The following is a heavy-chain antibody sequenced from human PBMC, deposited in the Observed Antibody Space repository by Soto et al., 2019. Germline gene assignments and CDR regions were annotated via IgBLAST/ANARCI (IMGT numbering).Heavy chain of an antibody. V-gene: IGHV3-53*04. Sequence: EVQLVESGGGLVQPGGSLRLSRAASGFTVSSNYMSWVRQAPGKGLEWVSVIYSGGSTYYADSVKGRFTISRHNSKNTLYLQMNSLRAEDTAVYYCARQVSGPAGICDYWGQGTLVTVSS. D-gene: IGHD2-2*01. CDR1: GFTVSSNY. CDR2: IYSGGST. J-gene: IGHJ4*02. CDR3: ARQVSGPAGICDY.